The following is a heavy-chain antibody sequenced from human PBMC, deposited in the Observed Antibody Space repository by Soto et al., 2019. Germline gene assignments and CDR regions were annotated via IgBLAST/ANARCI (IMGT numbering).Heavy chain of an antibody. CDR1: GIVFSDY. J-gene: IGHJ5*02. Sequence: QVQLVESGGGLVKSGGSLRLSCAASGIVFSDYMSWVRQAPGKGLEWLSYISGNGRTIYSADSVKGRFTISRDNATNSLYLQMNNVRTEDTAVYYCARLPFPWGWFDPWGQGTLVTVSS. CDR2: ISGNGRTI. CDR3: ARLPFPWGWFDP. V-gene: IGHV3-11*01. D-gene: IGHD3-16*01.